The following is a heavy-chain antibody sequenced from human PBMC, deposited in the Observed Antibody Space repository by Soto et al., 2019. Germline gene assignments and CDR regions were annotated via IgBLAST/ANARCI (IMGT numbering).Heavy chain of an antibody. V-gene: IGHV4-39*01. Sequence: SETLSLTCTVSGGSISSSSYYWGWIRQPPGEGLEWIGSIYYSGSTYYNPSLKSRVTISVDTSKNQFSLKLSSVTAADTAVYYCARSPLNYSSSWYLGAFDIWGQGTMVTVSS. CDR3: ARSPLNYSSSWYLGAFDI. CDR2: IYYSGST. CDR1: GGSISSSSYY. D-gene: IGHD6-13*01. J-gene: IGHJ3*02.